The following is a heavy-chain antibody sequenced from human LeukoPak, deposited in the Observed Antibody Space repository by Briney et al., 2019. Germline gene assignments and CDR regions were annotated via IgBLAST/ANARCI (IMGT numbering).Heavy chain of an antibody. CDR1: GFTFSSYG. D-gene: IGHD4-17*01. CDR2: IWYDGSNK. CDR3: ARDLYCDYHIDY. V-gene: IGHV3-33*01. Sequence: GGSLRLSCAASGFTFSSYGMHWVRQAPGKGLEWVAVIWYDGSNKYYADSVKGRFTISRDNSKNTLYLQMNSLRAEDTAVYYCARDLYCDYHIDYWGQGTLVTVSS. J-gene: IGHJ4*02.